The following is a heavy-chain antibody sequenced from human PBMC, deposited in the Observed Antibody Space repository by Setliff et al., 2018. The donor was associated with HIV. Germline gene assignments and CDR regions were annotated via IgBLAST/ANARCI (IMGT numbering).Heavy chain of an antibody. CDR3: AREEDPLFDDSSGYSPGY. V-gene: IGHV1-18*01. D-gene: IGHD3-22*01. CDR1: GYTFTSYG. J-gene: IGHJ4*02. Sequence: ASVKVSCKASGYTFTSYGISWVRQAPGQGLEWMGWISAYNGNTNYAQKLQGRVTMTTDASTSTAYMELRSLRSDDTAVYYCAREEDPLFDDSSGYSPGYWGQGTLVTVSS. CDR2: ISAYNGNT.